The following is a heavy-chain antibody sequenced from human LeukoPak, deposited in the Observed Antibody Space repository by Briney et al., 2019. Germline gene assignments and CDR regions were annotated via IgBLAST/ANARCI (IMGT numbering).Heavy chain of an antibody. V-gene: IGHV3-66*01. D-gene: IGHD3-22*01. CDR2: IYSGGST. CDR3: ARGLLSYYYDSSGCHFDY. J-gene: IGHJ4*02. CDR1: GFTVSSNY. Sequence: PGGSLRLSCAASGFTVSSNYMSWVRQAPGKGLEWVSVIYSGGSTYYADSVKGRFTISRDNSKNTLYLQMNSLRAEDTAVYYCARGLLSYYYDSSGCHFDYWGQGTLVTVSS.